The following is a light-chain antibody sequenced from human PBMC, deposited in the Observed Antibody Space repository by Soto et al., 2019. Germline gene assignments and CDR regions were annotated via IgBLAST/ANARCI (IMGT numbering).Light chain of an antibody. V-gene: IGKV3-15*01. CDR3: QHYNSYSRT. CDR2: DAS. Sequence: IVLTQSPATLSLSPGKRATLSCRASQNISNYLIWYQQKPGQAPRLLIYDASTRATGIPVRFSGSGSGTEFTLTISSLQPDDFATYYCQHYNSYSRTFGQGTKVDIK. J-gene: IGKJ1*01. CDR1: QNISNY.